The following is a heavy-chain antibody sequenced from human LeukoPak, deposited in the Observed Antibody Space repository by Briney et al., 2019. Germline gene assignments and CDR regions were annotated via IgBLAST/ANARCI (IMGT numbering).Heavy chain of an antibody. Sequence: GASVKVSCKASGGTFSSYAISWVRQAPGQGLEWMGGIIPIFGTANYAQKFQGRVTITTDESTSTAYMELSSLRSEDTAVYYCARDASSTSCYGCWDYYYMDVWGKGTTATVSS. J-gene: IGHJ6*03. V-gene: IGHV1-69*05. D-gene: IGHD2-2*01. CDR2: IIPIFGTA. CDR1: GGTFSSYA. CDR3: ARDASSTSCYGCWDYYYMDV.